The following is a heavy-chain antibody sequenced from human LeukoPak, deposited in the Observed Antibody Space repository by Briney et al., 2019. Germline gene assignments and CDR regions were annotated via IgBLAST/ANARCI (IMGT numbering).Heavy chain of an antibody. D-gene: IGHD2/OR15-2a*01. CDR2: ITHDGTR. Sequence: GSLRLSCAASGFTFSNYVMSWVRQAPGKGLEWIGEITHDGTRNYNASLRSRVAMSLDRANNQFSLSLTSVTAADTAVYYRTRENRPFCPFAYWGQGVLVTVSS. CDR3: TRENRPFCPFAY. CDR1: GFTFSNYV. V-gene: IGHV4-4*02. J-gene: IGHJ4*02.